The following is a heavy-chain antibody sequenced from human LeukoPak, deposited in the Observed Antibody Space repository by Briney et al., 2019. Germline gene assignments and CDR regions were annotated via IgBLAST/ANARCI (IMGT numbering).Heavy chain of an antibody. Sequence: GGSLRLSCAASGFTFSSYAMSWVRQAPGKGLEWVSAISGSGGSTYYADSVKGRFTISRDNSKNTLYLQMNSLRAEDTAVYYCARVEMATTEPYFDYWGQGTLVTVSS. CDR3: ARVEMATTEPYFDY. V-gene: IGHV3-23*01. CDR2: ISGSGGST. D-gene: IGHD5-24*01. J-gene: IGHJ4*02. CDR1: GFTFSSYA.